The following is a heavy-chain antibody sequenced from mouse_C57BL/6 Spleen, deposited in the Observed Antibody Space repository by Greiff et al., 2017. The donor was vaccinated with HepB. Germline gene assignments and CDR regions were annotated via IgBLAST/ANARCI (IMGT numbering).Heavy chain of an antibody. CDR1: GYAFSSSW. J-gene: IGHJ2*01. CDR3: ARLGYGRGYFDY. V-gene: IGHV1-82*01. D-gene: IGHD2-2*01. CDR2: IYPGDGDT. Sequence: VQLQQSGPELVKPGASVKISCKASGYAFSSSWMNWVKQRPGKGLEWIGRIYPGDGDTNYNGKFKGKATLTAAKSSSTAYMQLSSLTSEDSAVYFCARLGYGRGYFDYWGQGTTLTVSS.